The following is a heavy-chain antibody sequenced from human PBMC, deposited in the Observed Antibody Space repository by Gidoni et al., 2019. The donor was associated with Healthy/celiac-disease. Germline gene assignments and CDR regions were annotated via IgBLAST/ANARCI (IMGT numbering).Heavy chain of an antibody. CDR2: IWYDGSNK. V-gene: IGHV3-33*01. D-gene: IGHD5-18*01. CDR1: GFTFSSYG. CDR3: ARDVGRGYSYGNIDY. Sequence: QVQLVESGGGVVQPGRSLRLSCAASGFTFSSYGMHWVRQAPGKGREWVAVIWYDGSNKYYADSVKGRFTISRDNSKNTLYLQMNSLRAEDTAVYYCARDVGRGYSYGNIDYWGQGTLVTVSS. J-gene: IGHJ4*02.